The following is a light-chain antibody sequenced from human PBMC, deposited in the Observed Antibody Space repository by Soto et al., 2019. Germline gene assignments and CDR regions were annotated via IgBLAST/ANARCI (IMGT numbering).Light chain of an antibody. CDR3: QQANSFPRT. V-gene: IGKV1-12*01. Sequence: DIQMTQSPSFVSASVGDRVTITCRASQAVSTWLAWYQQKPGDAPKLLIYAASTLQSGVPSRFSGSGSGTEFTRTIRSLQPEDFATYYCQQANSFPRTFGGGTKGEIK. J-gene: IGKJ4*01. CDR2: AAS. CDR1: QAVSTW.